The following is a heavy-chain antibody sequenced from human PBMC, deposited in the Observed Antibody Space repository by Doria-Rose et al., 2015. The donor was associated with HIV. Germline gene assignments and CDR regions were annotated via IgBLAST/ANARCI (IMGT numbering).Heavy chain of an antibody. CDR2: IYSGIST. CDR3: ARDLPFETGSRSSGMDV. D-gene: IGHD1-26*01. V-gene: IGHV3-53*01. Sequence: VQLVQSGGGLIQPGGSLRLSCAASGFTVSSNYMSWVRQAPGKGLEWVSVIYSGISTYYADSVKGRFTISRDNSKNTRYLQMNSLRAEDTAVYYCARDLPFETGSRSSGMDVWGQGTKVTVSS. CDR1: GFTVSSNY. J-gene: IGHJ6*02.